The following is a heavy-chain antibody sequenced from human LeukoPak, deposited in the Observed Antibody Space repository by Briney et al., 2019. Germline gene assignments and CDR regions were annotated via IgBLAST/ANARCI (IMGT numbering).Heavy chain of an antibody. CDR2: INHSGST. Sequence: SETLSLTCAVYGGSFSGYYWSWIRQPPGKGLEWIGEINHSGSTYYNPSLKSRVTISVDTSKNQFSLKLSSVTAADTAVYYCARRSGSYDGFFDYRGQGTLVTVSS. D-gene: IGHD3-10*01. CDR3: ARRSGSYDGFFDY. J-gene: IGHJ4*02. V-gene: IGHV4-34*01. CDR1: GGSFSGYY.